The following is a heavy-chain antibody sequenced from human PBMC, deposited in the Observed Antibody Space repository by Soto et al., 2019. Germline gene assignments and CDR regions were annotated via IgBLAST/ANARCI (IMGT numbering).Heavy chain of an antibody. J-gene: IGHJ3*01. CDR1: GYTFINYF. D-gene: IGHD1-7*01. Sequence: QAQLLQSGAEMKKPGASVKVSCKASGYTFINYFIHWVRQAPGQGPEWIGIVHPSRGTADYAQKFKGRVTLTTDMSTRTVYMDLSNLRSEDTAVYYCARPLIGNTVDLWGQGTTVIVSS. V-gene: IGHV1-46*01. CDR3: ARPLIGNTVDL. CDR2: VHPSRGTA.